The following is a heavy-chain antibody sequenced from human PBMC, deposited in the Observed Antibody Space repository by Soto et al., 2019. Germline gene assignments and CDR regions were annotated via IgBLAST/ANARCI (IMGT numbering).Heavy chain of an antibody. J-gene: IGHJ4*02. CDR3: ARDWRQMSRGGFFDS. D-gene: IGHD3-16*01. CDR1: GGNSNSYS. V-gene: IGHV1-69*06. CDR2: IVPLSGTP. Sequence: QVRLVQSGAEVKKPGSSVKLSCKVSGGNSNSYSIAWVRQAPGQVLQWLGTIVPLSGTPNHAQQFQARVTITADTSTNTAYLELSSLRSEDTASYYCARDWRQMSRGGFFDSWGQGSLVTISS.